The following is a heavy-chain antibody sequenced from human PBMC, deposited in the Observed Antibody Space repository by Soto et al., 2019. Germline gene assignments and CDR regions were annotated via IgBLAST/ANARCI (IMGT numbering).Heavy chain of an antibody. CDR2: IWYDGSNK. CDR1: GFTFSSYG. J-gene: IGHJ4*02. CDR3: ASAVRATFDY. Sequence: QVQLVESGGGVVQPGRSLRLSCAASGFTFSSYGMHWVRQAPGKGLAWVAVIWYDGSNKYYADSVKGRFTISRDNSKNTLYLQMNSLRAEDTAVYYCASAVRATFDYWGQGTLVTVSS. V-gene: IGHV3-33*01. D-gene: IGHD1-26*01.